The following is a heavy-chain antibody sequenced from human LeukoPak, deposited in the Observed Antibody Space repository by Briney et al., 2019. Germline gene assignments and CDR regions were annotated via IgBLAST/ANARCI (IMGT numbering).Heavy chain of an antibody. V-gene: IGHV3-23*01. CDR3: AKVFYSSDWYGAKYDY. CDR2: ISGSGGST. CDR1: GFTFSSYA. J-gene: IGHJ4*02. D-gene: IGHD6-19*01. Sequence: GGSLRLSCAASGFTFSSYAMSWVRQAPGKGLEWVSAISGSGGSTYYADSVKGRFTISRDNSKNTLYLQMNSLRAEDTAVYYCAKVFYSSDWYGAKYDYWGQGTLVTVSS.